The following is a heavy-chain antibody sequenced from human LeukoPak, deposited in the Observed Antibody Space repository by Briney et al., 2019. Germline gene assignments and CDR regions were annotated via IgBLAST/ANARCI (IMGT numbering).Heavy chain of an antibody. Sequence: SDTLSLTRAVYGGSFSVYYWRWTRQPPGKGLEWFGELNHSGSTNYNPSLKSRVTISVDTSKNQFSLKLSSVTAADTAVYYCARELRGYSYGSYSYYYYYMDVWGKGTTVTVSS. CDR1: GGSFSVYY. CDR3: ARELRGYSYGSYSYYYYYMDV. D-gene: IGHD5-18*01. J-gene: IGHJ6*03. V-gene: IGHV4-34*01. CDR2: LNHSGST.